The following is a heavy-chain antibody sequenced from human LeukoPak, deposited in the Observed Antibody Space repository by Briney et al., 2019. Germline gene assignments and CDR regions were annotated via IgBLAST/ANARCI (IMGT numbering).Heavy chain of an antibody. D-gene: IGHD5-18*01. CDR2: INHSGST. CDR3: ARMRAAMAYYYYGMDV. J-gene: IGHJ6*04. Sequence: PSETLSLTCAVYGGSFSGYYWSWIRQPPGKGLEWIGEINHSGSTNYSPSLKSRVTISVDTSKNQFSLKLSSVTAADTAVYYCARMRAAMAYYYYGMDVWGKGTTVTVSS. V-gene: IGHV4-34*01. CDR1: GGSFSGYY.